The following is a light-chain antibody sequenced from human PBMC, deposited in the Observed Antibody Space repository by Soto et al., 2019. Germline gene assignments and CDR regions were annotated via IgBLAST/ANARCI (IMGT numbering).Light chain of an antibody. J-gene: IGKJ1*01. CDR2: AAS. Sequence: DIQMTQSPSSLSASVGDRVTITCRASQGISNSLAWYQQKPGKVPKLLIYAASTLQSGVPSRFSGSGSGTDFTLTISGLQPEDVATYYCQKYNSAPWTFGQGTKVEIK. CDR1: QGISNS. V-gene: IGKV1-27*01. CDR3: QKYNSAPWT.